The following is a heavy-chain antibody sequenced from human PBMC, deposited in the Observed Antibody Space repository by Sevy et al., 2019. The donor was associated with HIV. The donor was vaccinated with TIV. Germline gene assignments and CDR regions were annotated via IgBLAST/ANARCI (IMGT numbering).Heavy chain of an antibody. CDR3: AREAREAFDY. CDR2: IHYSGRT. J-gene: IGHJ4*02. Sequence: SESLSLTCTVSGGSITTYYLSWVRPPPGKGLEWVGYIHYSGRTKYNPTFKSGLTISVDTSKNRFSRKLTSVTDADTAVYYCAREAREAFDYWGQGTLVTVSS. V-gene: IGHV4-59*01. CDR1: GGSITTYY. D-gene: IGHD1-26*01.